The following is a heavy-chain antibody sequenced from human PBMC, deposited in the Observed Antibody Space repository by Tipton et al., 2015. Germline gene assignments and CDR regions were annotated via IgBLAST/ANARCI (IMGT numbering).Heavy chain of an antibody. CDR2: ISQSGSS. CDR3: ARDLEHGMDV. J-gene: IGHJ6*02. CDR1: GDSISSNSW. Sequence: TLSLTCAVSGDSISSNSWWSWVRQPPGKGLEWIGEISQSGSSNYIPSLKSRLTISLDKSENQFSLRLSSVTAADTAVYFCARDLEHGMDVWGQGTTVTVS. V-gene: IGHV4-4*01.